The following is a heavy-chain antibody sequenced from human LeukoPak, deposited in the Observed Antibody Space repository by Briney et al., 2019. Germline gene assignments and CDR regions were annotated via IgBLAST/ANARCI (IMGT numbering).Heavy chain of an antibody. V-gene: IGHV4-59*01. CDR3: ARGGGAVVVPAALDY. CDR2: IYYSGST. D-gene: IGHD2-2*01. CDR1: GGSISSYS. Sequence: PSETLSLTCTVSGGSISSYSWSWIRQPPGKGLEWIGYIYYSGSTNYNPSLKSRVTISVDTSKNQFSLKLSSVTAADTAVYYCARGGGAVVVPAALDYWGQGTLVTVSS. J-gene: IGHJ4*02.